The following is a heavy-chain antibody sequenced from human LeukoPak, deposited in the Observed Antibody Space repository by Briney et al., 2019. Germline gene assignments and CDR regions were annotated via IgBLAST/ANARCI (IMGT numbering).Heavy chain of an antibody. CDR3: ARDRGYNFDY. J-gene: IGHJ4*02. V-gene: IGHV3-33*08. D-gene: IGHD5-24*01. CDR2: IWYDGSNK. Sequence: GGSLRLSCAASGFTFSSYSMNWVRQAPGKGLEWVAVIWYDGSNKYYADSVKGRFTISRDNSKNTLYLQMNSLRVEDTAVYYCARDRGYNFDYWGQGTLATVSS. CDR1: GFTFSSYS.